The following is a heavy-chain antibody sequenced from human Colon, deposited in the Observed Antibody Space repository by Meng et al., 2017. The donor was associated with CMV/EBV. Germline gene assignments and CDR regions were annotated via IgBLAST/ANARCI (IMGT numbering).Heavy chain of an antibody. CDR3: ARGWDSGSYFDY. V-gene: IGHV1-3*04. CDR1: GYTSTSYG. J-gene: IGHJ4*02. CDR2: INTGNGKT. Sequence: QVQLVQSGAEAKKPGASVKVSCQAFGYSFTSGYTSTSYGIHWVRQAPGQRLEWMGWINTGNGKTKSSERFQGRVTITEDTSASTVYMELSSLTSEDTAVYYCARGWDSGSYFDYWGQGSLVTVSS. D-gene: IGHD1-26*01.